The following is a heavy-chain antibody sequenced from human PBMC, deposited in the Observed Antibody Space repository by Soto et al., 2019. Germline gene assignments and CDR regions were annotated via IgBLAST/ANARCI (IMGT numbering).Heavy chain of an antibody. CDR2: INADTGYT. Sequence: ASVKVSCKASGYIFNNYVLHWVRQAPGQGLEWVGWINADTGYTKYSEKFQDRVTITRDTSATTVYMVLYRLRSEDTAIYYCARVPDPTVLTNYFDYWGQGILVTSPQ. J-gene: IGHJ4*02. D-gene: IGHD4-4*01. CDR1: GYIFNNYV. V-gene: IGHV1-3*01. CDR3: ARVPDPTVLTNYFDY.